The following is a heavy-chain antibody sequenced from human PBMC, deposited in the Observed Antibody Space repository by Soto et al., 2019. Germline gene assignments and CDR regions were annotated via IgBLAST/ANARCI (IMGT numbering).Heavy chain of an antibody. CDR1: GYTFTSYY. CDR3: ARVGGDYSSSGSGEDY. CDR2: INPSGGST. Sequence: QVQLVQSGAEVKKPGASVKVSCKASGYTFTSYYMHWVRQAPGQGLEWMGIINPSGGSTSYAQKFQGRVTMTRDTSTSTVYMELSSLRSEDTAVYYCARVGGDYSSSGSGEDYWGQGTLFTVSS. D-gene: IGHD6-13*01. J-gene: IGHJ4*02. V-gene: IGHV1-46*01.